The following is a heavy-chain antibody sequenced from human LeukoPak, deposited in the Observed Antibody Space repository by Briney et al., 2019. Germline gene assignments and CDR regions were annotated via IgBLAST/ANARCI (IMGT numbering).Heavy chain of an antibody. CDR2: INHSGST. D-gene: IGHD3-10*01. CDR1: GGSFSGYY. V-gene: IGHV4-34*01. Sequence: KSSETLSLTCAVYGGSFSGYYWSWIRQPPGKGLEWIGEINHSGSTNYNPSFKSRVTISVDTSKNQFSLKLSSVTAADTAVYYCASPHPGGSGTKVGADWFDPWGQGTLVTVSS. J-gene: IGHJ5*02. CDR3: ASPHPGGSGTKVGADWFDP.